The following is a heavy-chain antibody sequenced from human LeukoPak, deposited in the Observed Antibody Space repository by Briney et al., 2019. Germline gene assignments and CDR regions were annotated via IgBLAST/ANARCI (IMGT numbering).Heavy chain of an antibody. CDR1: GFTFSSYG. V-gene: IGHV3-30*18. CDR3: AKGVHQLVYKYGMVV. CDR2: ISYDGSNK. Sequence: PGRSLTLSCAASGFTFSSYGMHWVRQAPGKGLEWVAVISYDGSNKYYADSVKGRFTVSRDNSKNTLYLQMNSLRAEDTAVYCCAKGVHQLVYKYGMVVWGRGTTVPVSS. J-gene: IGHJ6*01. D-gene: IGHD4/OR15-4a*01.